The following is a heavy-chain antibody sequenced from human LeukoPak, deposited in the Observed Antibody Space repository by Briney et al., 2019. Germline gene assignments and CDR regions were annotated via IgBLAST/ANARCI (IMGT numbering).Heavy chain of an antibody. CDR1: GGSISSYY. Sequence: PETLSLTCTVSGGSISSYYWSWIRQPPGKGLEWIGYIYYSGSTNYNPSLKSRVTISVDTSKNQFSLKLSSVTAADTAVYYCAREGYPSLIDYWGQGTLVTVSS. J-gene: IGHJ4*02. CDR2: IYYSGST. CDR3: AREGYPSLIDY. D-gene: IGHD6-13*01. V-gene: IGHV4-59*01.